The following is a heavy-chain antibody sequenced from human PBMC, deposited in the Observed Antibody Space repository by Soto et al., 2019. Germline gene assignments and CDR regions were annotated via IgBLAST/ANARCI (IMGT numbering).Heavy chain of an antibody. CDR3: ARGMTTVTTFDY. V-gene: IGHV4-30-2*01. CDR2: IYHSGST. J-gene: IGHJ4*02. D-gene: IGHD4-17*01. Sequence: PSETLSLTCAVPGGSISSGGYSCNWIRQPPGKGLEWIGYIYHSGSTYYNPSLKSRVTISVDRSKNQFSLKLSSVTAADTAVYYCARGMTTVTTFDYWGQGTLVTVSS. CDR1: GGSISSGGYS.